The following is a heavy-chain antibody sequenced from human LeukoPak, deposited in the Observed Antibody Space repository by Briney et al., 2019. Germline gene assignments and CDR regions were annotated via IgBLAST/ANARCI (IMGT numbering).Heavy chain of an antibody. Sequence: SETLSLTCAVYGGSFSDYYWSWIRQPPGKGLEWIGEINHSGSTNSNPSLKSRVTISIDTSKNQFSLKLSSVTAADTAVYYCAREDYYDSRGFDYWGQGTLVTVSS. CDR2: INHSGST. CDR1: GGSFSDYY. V-gene: IGHV4-34*01. J-gene: IGHJ4*02. CDR3: AREDYYDSRGFDY. D-gene: IGHD3-22*01.